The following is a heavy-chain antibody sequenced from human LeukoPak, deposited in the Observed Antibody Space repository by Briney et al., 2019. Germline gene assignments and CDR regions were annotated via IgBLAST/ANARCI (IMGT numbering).Heavy chain of an antibody. CDR2: IGGSGSTT. CDR3: SKIIVSAGTGY. CDR1: GFTFSSSA. D-gene: IGHD6-13*01. Sequence: PGGSLRLSCAASGFTFSSSAMSWARQSPGKGLEWVSAIGGSGSTTYYADSVKGRFTIYRDNSKNTVYLQMNSLRAEDTAVCYSSKIIVSAGTGYWGQGTLVTVSS. V-gene: IGHV3-23*01. J-gene: IGHJ4*02.